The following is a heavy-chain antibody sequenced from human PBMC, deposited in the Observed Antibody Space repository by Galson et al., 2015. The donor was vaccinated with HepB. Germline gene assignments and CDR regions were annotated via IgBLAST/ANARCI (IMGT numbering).Heavy chain of an antibody. CDR2: IFHSGTT. D-gene: IGHD3-3*01. CDR3: ARFIRFLEWSGRRDFYYGMDV. V-gene: IGHV4-39*07. J-gene: IGHJ6*02. CDR1: GGSISSTSYY. Sequence: ETLSLTCTVSGGSIFSGGSISSTSYYWGWVRQPPGKGLEWIGEIFHSGTTHYNPSLKSRGHISVDKSKNQFSLKLRSVTAADTAVYYCARFIRFLEWSGRRDFYYGMDVWGQGTTVTVSS.